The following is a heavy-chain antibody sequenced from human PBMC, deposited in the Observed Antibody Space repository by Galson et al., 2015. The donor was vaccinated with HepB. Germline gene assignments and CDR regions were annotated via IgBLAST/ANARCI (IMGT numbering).Heavy chain of an antibody. Sequence: SVKVSCKASGYSFTSYGVSWVRQAPGQGLEWMGWISTFNNNTNYAQKFQGRVTMTTDTSTNTAYMELRSLRSDDTAVYYCARGEQLWWCPHFGFWGQGTLVTVSS. CDR1: GYSFTSYG. V-gene: IGHV1-18*04. J-gene: IGHJ4*02. CDR3: ARGEQLWWCPHFGF. D-gene: IGHD2-21*01. CDR2: ISTFNNNT.